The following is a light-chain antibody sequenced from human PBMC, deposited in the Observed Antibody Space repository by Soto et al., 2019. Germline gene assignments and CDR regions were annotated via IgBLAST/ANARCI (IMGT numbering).Light chain of an antibody. V-gene: IGKV1D-16*01. J-gene: IGKJ4*01. CDR1: QTISSW. CDR2: ATS. Sequence: IRVAASPCPLSASVRDRVTITCRASQTISSWLAWYQLKPGKAPKSLIYATSTLQDGVPSRFSGNGSETEFTLTISSLESEDIATYYCQQHANSPLTFGGGTKVDIK. CDR3: QQHANSPLT.